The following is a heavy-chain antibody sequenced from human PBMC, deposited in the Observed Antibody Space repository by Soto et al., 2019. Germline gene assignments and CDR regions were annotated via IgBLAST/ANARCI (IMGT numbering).Heavy chain of an antibody. CDR1: GGSISSGGYY. D-gene: IGHD6-13*01. V-gene: IGHV4-31*03. J-gene: IGHJ5*02. CDR2: IYYSGST. Sequence: QVQLQESGPGLVKPSQTLSLTCTVSGGSISSGGYYWSWIRQHPGKGLEWIGYIYYSGSTYYNPSLKSRVTISVDTSKNQFSLKLSSVTAANTAVYYCASTIAAARNHLEKAFDPWGQGTLVTVSS. CDR3: ASTIAAARNHLEKAFDP.